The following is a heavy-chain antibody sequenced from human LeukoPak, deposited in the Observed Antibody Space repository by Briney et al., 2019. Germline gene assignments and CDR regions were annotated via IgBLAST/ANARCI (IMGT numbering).Heavy chain of an antibody. CDR1: GFTFSSYG. Sequence: GGSLRLSCAASGFTFSSYGMHWVRQAPGKGLEWVAVIWYDGSNKYYADSVKGRFTISRDNSKNTLYLQMNSLRAEDMAVYYCAKGPYGIAADGKLDYWGQGTLVTVSS. D-gene: IGHD6-13*01. CDR2: IWYDGSNK. CDR3: AKGPYGIAADGKLDY. J-gene: IGHJ4*02. V-gene: IGHV3-33*06.